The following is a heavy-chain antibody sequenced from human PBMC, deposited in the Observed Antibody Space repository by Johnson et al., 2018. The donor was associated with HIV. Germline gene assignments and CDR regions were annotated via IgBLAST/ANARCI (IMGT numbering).Heavy chain of an antibody. V-gene: IGHV3-23*04. CDR1: GFTFSSYA. Sequence: VQLVESGGGLVQPGGSLRLSCAASGFTFSSYAMSWVRQAPGKGLEWFSAISGSGGSTYYADSVKGRFTISRDNSKNSLYLQMNRLRAEDTAVYYCARDRNHYDFWSGYYYDAFDIWGQGTMVTVSS. D-gene: IGHD3-3*01. CDR2: ISGSGGST. CDR3: ARDRNHYDFWSGYYYDAFDI. J-gene: IGHJ3*02.